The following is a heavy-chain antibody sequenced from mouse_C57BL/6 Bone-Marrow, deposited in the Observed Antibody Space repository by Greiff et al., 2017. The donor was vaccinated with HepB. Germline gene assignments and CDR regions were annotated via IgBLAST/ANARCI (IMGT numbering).Heavy chain of an antibody. CDR2: ISSGSSTI. J-gene: IGHJ2*01. V-gene: IGHV5-17*01. CDR1: GFTFSDYG. Sequence: EVQLVESGGGLVKPGGSLKLSCAASGFTFSDYGMHWVRQAPEKGLEWVAYISSGSSTIYYAATVKGRFTISRDNAKNTLFLQMTSLRSEDTAMYYCARYYYPYYWGQGTTLTVSS. D-gene: IGHD1-1*01. CDR3: ARYYYPYY.